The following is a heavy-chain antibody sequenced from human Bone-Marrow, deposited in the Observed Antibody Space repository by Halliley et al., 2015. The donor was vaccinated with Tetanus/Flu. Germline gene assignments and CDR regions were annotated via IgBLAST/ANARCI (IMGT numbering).Heavy chain of an antibody. D-gene: IGHD3-9*01. V-gene: IGHV5-51*01. J-gene: IGHJ4*02. CDR2: VYPRDSDV. Sequence: GLVYPRDSDVRYNPSFQGQVTISADKSISTAYLQWNSLKASDNAIYYCARHQPGYILSGTLDYWGQGSLVTVSS. CDR3: ARHQPGYILSGTLDY.